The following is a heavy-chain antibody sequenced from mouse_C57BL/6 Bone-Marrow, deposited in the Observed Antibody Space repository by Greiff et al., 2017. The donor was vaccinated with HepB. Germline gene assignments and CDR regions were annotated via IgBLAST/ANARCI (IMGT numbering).Heavy chain of an antibody. V-gene: IGHV1-39*01. CDR1: GYSFTDYN. CDR2: INPNYGTT. Sequence: VHVKQSGPELVKPGASVKISCKASGYSFTDYNMNWVKQSNGKSLEWIGVINPNYGTTSYNQKFKGKATLTVDQSSSTAYMQLNSLTSEDSAVYYCARSTFYYYGSSHWYFDVWGTGTTVTVSS. CDR3: ARSTFYYYGSSHWYFDV. D-gene: IGHD1-1*01. J-gene: IGHJ1*03.